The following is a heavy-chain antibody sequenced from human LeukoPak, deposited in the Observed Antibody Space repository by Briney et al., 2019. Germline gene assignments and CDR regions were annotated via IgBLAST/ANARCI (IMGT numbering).Heavy chain of an antibody. V-gene: IGHV1-69*01. D-gene: IGHD3-3*01. CDR2: IIPIFGTA. CDR1: GGTFSSYA. CDR3: ARDGGGYDFWSGYYGGDY. Sequence: SVKVSCKASGGTFSSYAISWVRQAPGQGLEWMGGIIPIFGTASYAQKFQGRVTITADESTSTAYMELSSLRSEDTAVYYCARDGGGYDFWSGYYGGDYWGQGTLVTVSS. J-gene: IGHJ4*02.